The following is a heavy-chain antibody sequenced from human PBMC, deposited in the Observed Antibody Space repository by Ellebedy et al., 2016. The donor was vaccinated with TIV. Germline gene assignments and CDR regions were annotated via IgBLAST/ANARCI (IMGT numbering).Heavy chain of an antibody. CDR3: AKDHCSGGSCYYFDY. Sequence: GESLKISCAASGFTFSNYNMNWVRQAPGKGLEWVSYISSSSTTTDYADSVKGRFTISRDNAKNLLYLQMNSLRAEDTAVYYCAKDHCSGGSCYYFDYWGQGTLVTVSS. CDR1: GFTFSNYN. CDR2: ISSSSTTT. V-gene: IGHV3-48*04. D-gene: IGHD2-15*01. J-gene: IGHJ4*02.